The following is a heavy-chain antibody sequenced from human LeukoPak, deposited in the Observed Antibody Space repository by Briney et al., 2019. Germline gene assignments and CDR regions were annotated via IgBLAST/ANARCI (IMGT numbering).Heavy chain of an antibody. D-gene: IGHD3-10*01. CDR3: ARDGSGSYLFDY. CDR1: GYTLTELS. CDR2: INPNSGGT. Sequence: ASVKVSCKVSGYTLTELSMHWVRQAPGKGLEWMGWINPNSGGTNYAQKFQGWVTMTRDTSISTAYMELSRLRSDDTAVYYCARDGSGSYLFDYWGQGTLVTVSS. V-gene: IGHV1-2*04. J-gene: IGHJ4*02.